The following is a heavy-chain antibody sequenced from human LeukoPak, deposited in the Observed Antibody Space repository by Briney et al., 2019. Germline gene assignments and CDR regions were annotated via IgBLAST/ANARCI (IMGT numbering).Heavy chain of an antibody. CDR2: INPNSGVT. Sequence: ASVKVSCKASGYTFTDDYVHWVRQAPGQGLEWMGWINPNSGVTNYAQKFQGRVTMTRDMSISTAYMELSRLRSDDTAVYYCARTYGSGSYYRNFDYWGQGTLVTVSS. V-gene: IGHV1-2*02. D-gene: IGHD3-10*01. CDR1: GYTFTDDY. J-gene: IGHJ4*02. CDR3: ARTYGSGSYYRNFDY.